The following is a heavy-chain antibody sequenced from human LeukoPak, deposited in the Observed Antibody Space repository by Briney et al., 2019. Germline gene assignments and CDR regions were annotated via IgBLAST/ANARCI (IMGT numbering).Heavy chain of an antibody. Sequence: ASVKISCKAPGYTFTNYYIHWVRQPPGQGLEWMGIIIPSGGSTTYAQKFQGRVTMTRDTSTNTVYMELSSLRFEDTAVYYCARALSGGSNYWGQGTLVTVSS. J-gene: IGHJ4*02. CDR2: IIPSGGST. CDR1: GYTFTNYY. D-gene: IGHD2-15*01. V-gene: IGHV1-46*01. CDR3: ARALSGGSNY.